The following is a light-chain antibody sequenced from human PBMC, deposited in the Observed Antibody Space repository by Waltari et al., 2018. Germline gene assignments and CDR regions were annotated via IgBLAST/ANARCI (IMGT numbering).Light chain of an antibody. CDR2: DAS. Sequence: DIQMTQSPSSLSASVGDRVTITCQASQDISNYLNWYQQKPRKAPKLLIYDASNLETGVPSRFSGRGSGTDFTFTISSLQPEDIATYYCQQYDNLPLTFGGGTKVEIK. V-gene: IGKV1-33*01. CDR1: QDISNY. CDR3: QQYDNLPLT. J-gene: IGKJ4*01.